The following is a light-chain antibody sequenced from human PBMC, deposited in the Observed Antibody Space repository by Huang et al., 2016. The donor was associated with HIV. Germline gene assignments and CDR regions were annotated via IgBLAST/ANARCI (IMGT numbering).Light chain of an antibody. CDR3: QQYGSSPYT. Sequence: EIVLTQSPGTLSLSPGERATLSCRASQSVGSNSLAWYQQKPGQAPRLFIYGASSRAAGIPDRCSGSGSGTDFTLTVSRLEPEDFAVYFCQQYGSSPYTFGQGTKLEIK. CDR2: GAS. J-gene: IGKJ2*01. V-gene: IGKV3-20*01. CDR1: QSVGSNS.